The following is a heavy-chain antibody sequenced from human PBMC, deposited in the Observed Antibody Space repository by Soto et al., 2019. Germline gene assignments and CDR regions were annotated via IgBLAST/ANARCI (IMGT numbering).Heavy chain of an antibody. D-gene: IGHD2-21*02. CDR1: GYTLTELS. CDR3: ATGAEHCGGDCYNSPYYD. V-gene: IGHV1-24*01. J-gene: IGHJ4*02. CDR2: FDPEDGET. Sequence: ASVKVSCKVSGYTLTELSMHWVRQAPGKGLEWMGGFDPEDGETIYAQKFQGRVTMTEDTSTDTAYMELSSLRSEDTAVYYCATGAEHCGGDCYNSPYYDWGQGTLVTVSS.